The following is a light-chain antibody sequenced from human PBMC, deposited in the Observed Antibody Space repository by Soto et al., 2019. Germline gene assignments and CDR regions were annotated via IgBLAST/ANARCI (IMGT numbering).Light chain of an antibody. V-gene: IGLV2-11*01. CDR1: STDVGGYNY. CDR3: CSYAGSYTLYV. Sequence: QSALTQPRSVSGSPGQSVTISCTGTSTDVGGYNYVSWYQQHPGKAPKLMIYDVSNRPSGVPDRFSGSKSGNTASLTISGLQAEDEADYYCCSYAGSYTLYVFGTGTQLTVL. CDR2: DVS. J-gene: IGLJ1*01.